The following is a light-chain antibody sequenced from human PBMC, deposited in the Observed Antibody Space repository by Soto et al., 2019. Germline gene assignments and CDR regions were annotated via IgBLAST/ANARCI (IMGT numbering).Light chain of an antibody. CDR1: SSNIGADYD. CDR2: GNI. CDR3: QSYDSTLSDRYV. J-gene: IGLJ1*01. Sequence: QSVLTQPPSVSGAPGQRVTISCTGSSSNIGADYDVHWYQQRPGTAPKLLIFGNINRPSGVPVRFSGSKSGTSASLAITGLQAEDEGDYYCQSYDSTLSDRYVFGTGTKLTVL. V-gene: IGLV1-40*01.